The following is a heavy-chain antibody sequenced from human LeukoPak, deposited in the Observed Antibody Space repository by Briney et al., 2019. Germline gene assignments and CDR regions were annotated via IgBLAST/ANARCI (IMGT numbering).Heavy chain of an antibody. J-gene: IGHJ4*02. V-gene: IGHV3-7*01. D-gene: IGHD6-19*01. Sequence: PGGSLRLSCAASGFTFSSYWMSWVRQAPGKGLEWVANIRQDGSEKYYVDSVKGRFTISRDNAKNSLYLQMNSLRAEDTAVYYCARDRVQWLVDYWGQGTLVTVSS. CDR1: GFTFSSYW. CDR3: ARDRVQWLVDY. CDR2: IRQDGSEK.